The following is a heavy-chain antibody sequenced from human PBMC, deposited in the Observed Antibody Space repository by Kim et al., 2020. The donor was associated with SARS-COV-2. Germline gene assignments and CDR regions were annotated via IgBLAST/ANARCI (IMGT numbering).Heavy chain of an antibody. CDR1: GGTFSSYA. D-gene: IGHD1-7*01. Sequence: SVKVSCKASGGTFSSYAISWVRQAPGQGLEWMGGIIPIFGTANYAQKFQGRVTITADESTSTAYMELSSLRSEDTAVYYCARDLLPGTTVAFDIWGQGTMVTVSS. CDR2: IIPIFGTA. CDR3: ARDLLPGTTVAFDI. J-gene: IGHJ3*02. V-gene: IGHV1-69*13.